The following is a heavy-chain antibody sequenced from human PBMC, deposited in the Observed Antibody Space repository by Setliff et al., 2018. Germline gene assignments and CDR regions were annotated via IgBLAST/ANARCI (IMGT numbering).Heavy chain of an antibody. CDR1: GYPFVGYY. D-gene: IGHD3-16*01. CDR2: IDPKSGRT. V-gene: IGHV1-2*02. CDR3: AKQGDLAFDY. J-gene: IGHJ4*02. Sequence: RASVKVSCKTSGYPFVGYYIYWMRQAPGQGPEWKGWIDPKSGRTKYAVKFQGRVAMTRDTSINTIYMEVSSLTSDDTAMYYCAKQGDLAFDYWGQGTQVTVS.